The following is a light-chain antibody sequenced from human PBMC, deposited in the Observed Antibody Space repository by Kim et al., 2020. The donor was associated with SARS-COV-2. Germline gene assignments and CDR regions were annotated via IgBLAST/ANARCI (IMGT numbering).Light chain of an antibody. J-gene: IGLJ1*01. Sequence: QSIPISCTGTSSDVGGYNHVSWYQQHPGKAPKLMIYDVIKRPSGVSNRFSGSKSGNTASLTISGLQAEDEADYYCSSYTSSSTYVFGTGTKVTVL. CDR2: DVI. CDR3: SSYTSSSTYV. V-gene: IGLV2-14*04. CDR1: SSDVGGYNH.